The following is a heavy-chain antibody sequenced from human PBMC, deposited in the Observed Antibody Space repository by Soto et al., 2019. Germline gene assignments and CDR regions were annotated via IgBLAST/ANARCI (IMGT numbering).Heavy chain of an antibody. CDR3: TTNDKQLWFGEFPWYYYYGMDV. D-gene: IGHD3-10*01. Sequence: PGGSLRLSCAASGFTFSNAWMNWVRQAPGKGLEWVGRIKSKTDGGTTDYAAPVKGRFTISRDDSKNTLYLQMNSLKTEDTAVYYCTTNDKQLWFGEFPWYYYYGMDVWGQGTTVTVSS. CDR2: IKSKTDGGTT. V-gene: IGHV3-15*07. CDR1: GFTFSNAW. J-gene: IGHJ6*02.